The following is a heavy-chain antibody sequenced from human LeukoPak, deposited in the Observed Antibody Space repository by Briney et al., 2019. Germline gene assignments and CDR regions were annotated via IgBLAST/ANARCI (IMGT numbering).Heavy chain of an antibody. V-gene: IGHV3-23*01. CDR2: ITNSGENT. CDR3: AKQTLTMIVVVIVDY. CDR1: GFSFPYG. D-gene: IGHD3-22*01. Sequence: GGSLRLSCEASGFSFPYGMSWVRQAPGKGLEWVSGITNSGENTYYADSVKGRFTISRDNSKNTLYLQMNSLRAEDTAVYYCAKQTLTMIVVVIVDYWGQGTLVTVSS. J-gene: IGHJ4*02.